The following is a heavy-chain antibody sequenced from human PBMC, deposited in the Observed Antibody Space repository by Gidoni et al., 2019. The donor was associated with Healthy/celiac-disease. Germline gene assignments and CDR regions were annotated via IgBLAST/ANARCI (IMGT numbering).Heavy chain of an antibody. Sequence: EVQLVESGGGLVKTGGSLRLSCSASVFTLGLYSMNWVRQAPGKGLEWVSSISSSSSYIYYADSVKGRFTISRDNAKNSLYLQMNSLRAEDTAVYYCARDSPTYYYDSSGYYYDYWGQGTLVTVSS. CDR1: VFTLGLYS. V-gene: IGHV3-21*01. CDR3: ARDSPTYYYDSSGYYYDY. D-gene: IGHD3-22*01. CDR2: ISSSSSYI. J-gene: IGHJ4*02.